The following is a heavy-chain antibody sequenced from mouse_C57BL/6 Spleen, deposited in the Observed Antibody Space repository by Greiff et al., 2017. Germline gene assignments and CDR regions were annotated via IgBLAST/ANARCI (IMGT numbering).Heavy chain of an antibody. J-gene: IGHJ2*01. Sequence: QVHVKQPGAELVKPGASVKLSCKASGYTFTSYWMHWVKQRPGQGLEWIGMIHPNSGSTNYNEKFKSKATLTVDKSSSTAYMQLSSLTSEDSAVYYCARGGPRYFDYWGQGTTLTVSS. CDR1: GYTFTSYW. V-gene: IGHV1-64*01. CDR3: ARGGPRYFDY. D-gene: IGHD3-3*01. CDR2: IHPNSGST.